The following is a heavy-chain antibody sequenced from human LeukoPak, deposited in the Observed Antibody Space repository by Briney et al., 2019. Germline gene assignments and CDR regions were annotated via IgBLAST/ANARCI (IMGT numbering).Heavy chain of an antibody. D-gene: IGHD2-2*02. Sequence: PGGSLRLSCAASGFTFSNYAMTWVRQAPGKGLEWVSAISGSGTDTYYVDSVKGRFTISRDNSKYTLYLQMNSLRAEDTALYFCARPGAVCSSPSCYTTYWGQGTLVTVSS. CDR1: GFTFSNYA. V-gene: IGHV3-23*01. CDR2: ISGSGTDT. CDR3: ARPGAVCSSPSCYTTY. J-gene: IGHJ4*02.